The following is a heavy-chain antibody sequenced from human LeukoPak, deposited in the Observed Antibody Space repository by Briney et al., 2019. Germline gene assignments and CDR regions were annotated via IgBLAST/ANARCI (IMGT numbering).Heavy chain of an antibody. J-gene: IGHJ4*02. CDR1: GFTFSSYW. V-gene: IGHV3-74*01. CDR2: INTDGTST. Sequence: GGSLRLSCAASGFTFSSYWMHWVRQAPGKGLVWVSRINTDGTSTTYADSVKGRFTISRDNAKNTLYLQMNSLRAEDTAVYYCVDYGERWGQGTLVTVSS. CDR3: VDYGER. D-gene: IGHD4-17*01.